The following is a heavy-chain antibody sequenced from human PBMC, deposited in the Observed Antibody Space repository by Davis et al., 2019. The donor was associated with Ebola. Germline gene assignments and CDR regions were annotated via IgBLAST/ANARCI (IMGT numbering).Heavy chain of an antibody. CDR1: GFTFSSSW. V-gene: IGHV3-23*01. Sequence: GGSLRLSCAASGFTFSSSWMTWVRQAPEKGLEWVSAISGSGGSTYYADSVKGRFTISRDNSKNTLYLQMNSLRAEDTAVYYCAKEPFSIAAEYYFDYWGQGTLVTVSS. CDR3: AKEPFSIAAEYYFDY. J-gene: IGHJ4*02. D-gene: IGHD6-6*01. CDR2: ISGSGGST.